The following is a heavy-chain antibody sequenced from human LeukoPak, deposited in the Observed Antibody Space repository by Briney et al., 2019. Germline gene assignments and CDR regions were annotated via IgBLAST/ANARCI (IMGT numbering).Heavy chain of an antibody. D-gene: IGHD6-13*01. CDR1: GGTFSSYA. CDR3: ARSGEIAAAADVGWFDP. V-gene: IGHV1-69*01. CDR2: IIPIFGTA. Sequence: SVKVSCKASGGTFSSYAISWVRQAPGQGLEWMGGIIPIFGTANYAQKFQGRVTITADESTSTAYMELSSLRSEDTAVYYCARSGEIAAAADVGWFDPWGQGTLVTVSS. J-gene: IGHJ5*02.